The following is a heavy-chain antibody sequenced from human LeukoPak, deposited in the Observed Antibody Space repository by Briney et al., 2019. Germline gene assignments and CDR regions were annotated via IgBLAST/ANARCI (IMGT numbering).Heavy chain of an antibody. CDR2: ITYSGTT. J-gene: IGHJ6*03. V-gene: IGHV4-59*01. Sequence: SETLSLTCTVSGGSISSYFWAWIRQPPGKALEWIGYITYSGTTSYNPSLESRVTISADTSRNQFSLRLSSVTAADTAVYYCARVDVVVVAAAINYYYYYMDVWGKGTTVTVSS. CDR1: GGSISSYF. D-gene: IGHD2-2*03. CDR3: ARVDVVVVAAAINYYYYYMDV.